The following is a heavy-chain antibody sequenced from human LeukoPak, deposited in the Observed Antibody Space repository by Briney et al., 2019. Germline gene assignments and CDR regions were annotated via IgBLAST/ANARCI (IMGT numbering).Heavy chain of an antibody. Sequence: ASVKVSCKASGFTFTSSAMQWVRQARGQRLEWIGWTVVGSGNTNYAQKFQERVTITRDMSTSTAYMELSSLRSEDTAVYYCAAGLHGGSYHLDYWGQGTLVTVSS. V-gene: IGHV1-58*02. CDR3: AAGLHGGSYHLDY. D-gene: IGHD1-26*01. J-gene: IGHJ4*02. CDR2: TVVGSGNT. CDR1: GFTFTSSA.